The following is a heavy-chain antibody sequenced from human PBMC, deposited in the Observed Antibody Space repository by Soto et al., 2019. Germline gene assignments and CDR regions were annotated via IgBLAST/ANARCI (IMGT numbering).Heavy chain of an antibody. D-gene: IGHD5-18*01. Sequence: SETLSLTCTVSGGSISSGDYYWSWIRQPPGKGLEWIGYIYYSGSTYYNPSLKSRVTISVDTSKNQFSLKLSSVTAADTAVYYCASTQVVDTAMVTTFDIWGQGTMVTVS. CDR1: GGSISSGDYY. CDR2: IYYSGST. CDR3: ASTQVVDTAMVTTFDI. J-gene: IGHJ3*02. V-gene: IGHV4-30-4*01.